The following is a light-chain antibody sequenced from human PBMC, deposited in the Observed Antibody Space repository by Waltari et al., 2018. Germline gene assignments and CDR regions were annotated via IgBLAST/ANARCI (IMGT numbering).Light chain of an antibody. CDR2: KAS. J-gene: IGKJ2*01. V-gene: IGKV1-5*03. CDR3: QQHKAYPYT. CDR1: QSISNY. Sequence: DIQMTQSPSTLYASVGDRVNITCRASQSISNYLAWYQQKPGKAPNLLIYKASVLERGVPSRFSGSGSGTDFTLTISSLQPDDFATYYCQQHKAYPYTFGQGTKLAIK.